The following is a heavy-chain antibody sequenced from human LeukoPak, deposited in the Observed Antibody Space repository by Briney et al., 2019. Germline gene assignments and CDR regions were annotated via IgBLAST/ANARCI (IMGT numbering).Heavy chain of an antibody. CDR3: ARGQNVPA. J-gene: IGHJ4*02. CDR2: IYSGGST. D-gene: IGHD1-1*01. Sequence: GGSLRLSCAASGFSVSNNYMNWVRQAPGKGLEWVSVIYSGGSTYYADSVKGRFTISRDNSKNALYLQMNSLRAEDTAVYYCARGQNVPAWGQGTLVTVSS. CDR1: GFSVSNNY. V-gene: IGHV3-53*01.